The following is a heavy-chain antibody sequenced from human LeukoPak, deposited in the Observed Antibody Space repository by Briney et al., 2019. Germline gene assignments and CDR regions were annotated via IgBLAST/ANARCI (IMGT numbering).Heavy chain of an antibody. CDR3: ARLRWAAGDGYYFDY. D-gene: IGHD6-13*01. CDR2: INPGNSDT. CDR1: GYGFTTCW. J-gene: IGHJ4*02. Sequence: GESLKISCKGSGYGFTTCWIGWVRQMPGKGLEWMGVINPGNSDTRYSPSFQGQVTISADKSITTASLQWSSLKASDTAMYYCARLRWAAGDGYYFDYWGQGTPVTVSS. V-gene: IGHV5-51*01.